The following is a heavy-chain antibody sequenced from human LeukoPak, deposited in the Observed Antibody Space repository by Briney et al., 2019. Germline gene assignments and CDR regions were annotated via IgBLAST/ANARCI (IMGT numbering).Heavy chain of an antibody. V-gene: IGHV4-59*12. J-gene: IGHJ4*02. CDR2: IYYSGST. CDR3: AGAGRYCSSTSCYRWYYFDY. Sequence: SETLSLTCTVSGESISGFYWNWIRQPPGKGLEWIGYIYYSGSTNYNPSLKSRVTISVDRSKNQFSLKLSSVTAADTAVYYCAGAGRYCSSTSCYRWYYFDYWGQGTLVTVSS. CDR1: GESISGFY. D-gene: IGHD2-2*01.